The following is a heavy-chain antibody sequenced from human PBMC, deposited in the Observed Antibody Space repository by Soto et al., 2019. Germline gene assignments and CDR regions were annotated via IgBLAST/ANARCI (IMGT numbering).Heavy chain of an antibody. D-gene: IGHD3-3*01. CDR1: GFTFSSYA. CDR3: AKDKSVRFLEWPNVSGWFDP. Sequence: GGSLRLSCAASGFTFSSYAMSWVRQAPGKGLEWVSAISGSGGSTYYADSVKGRFTISRDNSKNTLYLQMNSLRAEDTAVYYCAKDKSVRFLEWPNVSGWFDPWGQGTLVTVS. CDR2: ISGSGGST. J-gene: IGHJ5*02. V-gene: IGHV3-23*01.